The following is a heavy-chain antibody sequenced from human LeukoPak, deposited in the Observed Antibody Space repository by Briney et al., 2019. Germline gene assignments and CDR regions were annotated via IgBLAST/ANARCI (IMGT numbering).Heavy chain of an antibody. J-gene: IGHJ3*02. CDR2: ISNSSSYI. CDR3: ARDWAAYYYDSSGYYSRGAFDI. D-gene: IGHD3-22*01. Sequence: GGSLRLSCAASGFTFSSYSMNWVRQAPGKGLEWVSSISNSSSYIYYADSVKGRFTISRDNAKNSLYLQMNSLRAEDTAVYYCARDWAAYYYDSSGYYSRGAFDIWGQGTMVTVSS. CDR1: GFTFSSYS. V-gene: IGHV3-21*01.